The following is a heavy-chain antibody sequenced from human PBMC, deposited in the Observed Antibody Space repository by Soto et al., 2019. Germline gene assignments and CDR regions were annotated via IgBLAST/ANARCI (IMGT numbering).Heavy chain of an antibody. Sequence: PGGSLRLSCAASGFTFSSYSMNWVRQAPGKGLEWVSSISSSSSYIYYADSVKGRFTISRDNAKNSLYLQMNSLRAEDTAVYYCARDPPAGGITIFGVAPPIWGQGTLVTVSS. CDR1: GFTFSSYS. CDR3: ARDPPAGGITIFGVAPPI. D-gene: IGHD3-3*01. J-gene: IGHJ4*02. CDR2: ISSSSSYI. V-gene: IGHV3-21*01.